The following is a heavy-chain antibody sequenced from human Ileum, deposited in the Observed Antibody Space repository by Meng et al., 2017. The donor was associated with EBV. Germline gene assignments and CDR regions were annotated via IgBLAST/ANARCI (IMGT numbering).Heavy chain of an antibody. J-gene: IGHJ4*02. V-gene: IGHV4-39*07. CDR2: AYYTGST. CDR1: GDSVRGRKYY. CDR3: ARDHGSSNWFYY. D-gene: IGHD1-1*01. Sequence: RQLRGSGPGRVKPSGTLSLTGPVVGDSVRGRKYYWGWIRQDPGKGLEWIGTAYYTGSTSYNPSLKSRVTISVDTSKSQLSLKVDSVTAADTAIYFCARDHGSSNWFYYWGQGTLVTVSS.